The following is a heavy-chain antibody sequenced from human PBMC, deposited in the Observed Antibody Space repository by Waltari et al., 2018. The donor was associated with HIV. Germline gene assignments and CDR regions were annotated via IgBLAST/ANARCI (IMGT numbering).Heavy chain of an antibody. V-gene: IGHV4-34*01. J-gene: IGHJ5*02. CDR3: ARGGYCSSTSCYVSRWFDP. CDR2: INHSGST. D-gene: IGHD2-2*01. Sequence: QVQLPQWGAGLLKPSETLSLTCAVYGGSFSGYYWRWIRQPPGKGLEWIGEINHSGSTNYNPSLKSRVTISVDTSKNQFSLKLSSVTAADTAVYYCARGGYCSSTSCYVSRWFDPWGQGTLVTVSS. CDR1: GGSFSGYY.